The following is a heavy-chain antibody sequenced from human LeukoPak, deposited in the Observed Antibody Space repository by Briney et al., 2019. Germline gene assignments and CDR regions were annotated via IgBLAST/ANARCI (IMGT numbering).Heavy chain of an antibody. CDR2: ISYDGSNK. J-gene: IGHJ3*02. V-gene: IGHV3-30*03. CDR3: ASLRDGYNTLDAFDI. CDR1: GFTFSSYG. Sequence: GGSLRLSCAASGFTFSSYGMHWVRQAPGKGLEWVAIISYDGSNKYYADSVKGRFTISRDNSKNTLYLQMNSLRAEDTAVYYCASLRDGYNTLDAFDIWGQGTMVTVSS. D-gene: IGHD5-24*01.